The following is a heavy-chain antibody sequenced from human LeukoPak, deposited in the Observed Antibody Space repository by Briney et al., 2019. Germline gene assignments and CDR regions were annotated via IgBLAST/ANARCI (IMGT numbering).Heavy chain of an antibody. CDR1: GFTFSRYS. D-gene: IGHD1-26*01. J-gene: IGHJ4*02. CDR2: ISGSGDYT. Sequence: GGSLRLSCAASGFTFSRYSMNWIRQPPGKGLEWVSTISGSGDYTYYADSVRGRFTISRDNSKNTLYLQMNSLRVEDTAVYYCATTLRSGSYYFDSWGQGTLVTVSS. V-gene: IGHV3-23*01. CDR3: ATTLRSGSYYFDS.